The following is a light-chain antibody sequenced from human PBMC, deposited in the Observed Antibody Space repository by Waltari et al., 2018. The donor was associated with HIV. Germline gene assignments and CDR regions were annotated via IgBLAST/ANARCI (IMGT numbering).Light chain of an antibody. CDR3: SSYTSSSPVV. V-gene: IGLV2-14*01. J-gene: IGLJ2*01. Sequence: QSALTQPASVSGSPGQSITISCTGTSSDVGGYNYVSWYQQHQGKAPKLMIYEVSNRPSGVSNRFSGSKSGNTASLTISGLQAEDEADYYCSSYTSSSPVVFGGGTKLTVL. CDR2: EVS. CDR1: SSDVGGYNY.